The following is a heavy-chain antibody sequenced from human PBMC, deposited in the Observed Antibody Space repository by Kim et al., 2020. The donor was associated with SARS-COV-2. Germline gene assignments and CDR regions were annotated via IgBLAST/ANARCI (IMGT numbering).Heavy chain of an antibody. D-gene: IGHD6-13*01. CDR3: ATTSQQLGRSFDP. CDR2: IYPGDSDT. Sequence: GASLKISCKGSGYSFTSYWIGWVRQMPGKGLEWMGIIYPGDSDTRYSPSFQGQVTISADKSISTAYLQWSSLKASDTAMYYCATTSQQLGRSFDPWGQGTLVTVSS. CDR1: GYSFTSYW. J-gene: IGHJ5*02. V-gene: IGHV5-51*01.